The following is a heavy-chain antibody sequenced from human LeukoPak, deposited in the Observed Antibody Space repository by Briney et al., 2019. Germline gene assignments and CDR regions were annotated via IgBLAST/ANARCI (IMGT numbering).Heavy chain of an antibody. CDR1: GGSFSGYY. D-gene: IGHD6-13*01. V-gene: IGHV4-34*01. CDR3: ARSSSSWSHFDY. Sequence: SETLSLTCAVYGGSFSGYYWSWIRQPPGKGLEWIGEINHSGSTNYNPSLKSRVTISVDTSKKQFSLKLSSVTAADTAVYYCARSSSSWSHFDYWGQGTLVTVSS. CDR2: INHSGST. J-gene: IGHJ4*02.